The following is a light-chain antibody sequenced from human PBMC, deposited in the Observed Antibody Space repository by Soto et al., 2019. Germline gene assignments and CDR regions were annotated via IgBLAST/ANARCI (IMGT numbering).Light chain of an antibody. CDR3: QQYFSSPLT. CDR1: QNVLYSSNNKNY. CDR2: WAS. V-gene: IGKV4-1*01. J-gene: IGKJ4*01. Sequence: DIVMTQSPDSLAVSLGERATINCKSSQNVLYSSNNKNYLAWYQQKPGQPPKLLIYWASSRESGVPDRFSGSGSGTDFTLTISSLQAEDVAVYYCQQYFSSPLTFGGGTTVDIK.